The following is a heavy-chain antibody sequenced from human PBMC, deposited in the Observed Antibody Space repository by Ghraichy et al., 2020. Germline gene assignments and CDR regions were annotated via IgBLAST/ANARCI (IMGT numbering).Heavy chain of an antibody. CDR3: VRADYTVNYDGLNWFDP. CDR1: GFTFSSYY. D-gene: IGHD1-7*01. CDR2: IRSSSSYI. V-gene: IGHV3-21*01. Sequence: GESLNISCAASGFTFSSYYMNWVRQAPGKGLEGGSSIRSSSSYISYADSLKGRFTISRDNAKNSLYLQMNSLRAEDTAVYYCVRADYTVNYDGLNWFDPWGQGTLVTVSS. J-gene: IGHJ5*02.